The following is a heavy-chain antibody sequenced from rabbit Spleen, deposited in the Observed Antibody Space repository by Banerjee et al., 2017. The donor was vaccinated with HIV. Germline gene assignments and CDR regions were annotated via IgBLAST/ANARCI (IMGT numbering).Heavy chain of an antibody. CDR2: IASNTGNT. J-gene: IGHJ4*01. D-gene: IGHD4-2*01. CDR1: GIDFSSYYY. Sequence: QQQLEESGGGLVKPGGTLTLTCKASGIDFSSYYYMCWVRQAPGKGLELIACIASNTGNTRYASWVNGRFTISRSTRLNTVDLKMTSLTAADTATYFCARDAAGREDFNLWGQGTLVTVS. V-gene: IGHV1S43*01. CDR3: ARDAAGREDFNL.